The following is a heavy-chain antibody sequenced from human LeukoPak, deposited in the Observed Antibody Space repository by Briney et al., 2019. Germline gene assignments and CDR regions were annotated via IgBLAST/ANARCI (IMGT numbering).Heavy chain of an antibody. CDR3: ARETERLLYY. CDR1: GFTFSSYA. V-gene: IGHV3-30*04. Sequence: GGSLRLSCAASGFTFSSYAMHWVRQAPGKGLEWVAVISYDGRNKYYADSVKGRFTISRDNSKNTLYLQTNSLRAEDTAVYYCARETERLLYYWGQGTLVTVSS. D-gene: IGHD2-15*01. J-gene: IGHJ4*02. CDR2: ISYDGRNK.